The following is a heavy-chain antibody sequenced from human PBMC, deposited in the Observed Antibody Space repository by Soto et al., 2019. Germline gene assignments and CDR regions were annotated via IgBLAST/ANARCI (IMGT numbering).Heavy chain of an antibody. CDR2: ISGRGGST. J-gene: IGHJ4*02. CDR3: AKDLVGSNADYFDY. CDR1: GFTFSNYA. V-gene: IGHV3-23*01. Sequence: EVQLLESGGGLVQPGGSLRLSCAASGFTFSNYAMSWVRQAPGKAMEWVAAISGRGGSTYYADSVKGRFTISRDNSKNTLYLQMNSLIAEDAAVYYCAKDLVGSNADYFDYWGQGTLVTVSS. D-gene: IGHD2-15*01.